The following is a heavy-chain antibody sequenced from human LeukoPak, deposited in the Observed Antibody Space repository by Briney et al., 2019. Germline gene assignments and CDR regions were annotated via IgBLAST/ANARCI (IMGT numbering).Heavy chain of an antibody. J-gene: IGHJ6*02. CDR3: ARQVLAIDFYGMDV. D-gene: IGHD3-3*01. CDR1: GDSINSGGYY. CDR2: IYYSGST. V-gene: IGHV4-31*03. Sequence: PSETLSLTCTVSGDSINSGGYYWGWIRQHPGRGLEWIGYIYYSGSTYYNPSLKSRVTISVDTSKNQFSLNLSSVTAADTVVYYCARQVLAIDFYGMDVWGQGTTVTVSS.